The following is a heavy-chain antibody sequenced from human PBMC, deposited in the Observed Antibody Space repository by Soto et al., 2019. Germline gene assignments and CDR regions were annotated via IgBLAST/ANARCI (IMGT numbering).Heavy chain of an antibody. CDR3: GRQPGHCGSTTCHGHYAMDV. CDR1: GGSISSSSYS. V-gene: IGHV4-39*01. D-gene: IGHD2-2*01. J-gene: IGHJ6*02. CDR2: IYYSGST. Sequence: PSETLSLTCSVSGGSISSSSYSWGWIRQPPGKGLEWIGTIYYSGSTHYNPSLEGRVAISADTPNDQLSLRLSSVTAADTAVYYCGRQPGHCGSTTCHGHYAMDVWGQGTTVTVSS.